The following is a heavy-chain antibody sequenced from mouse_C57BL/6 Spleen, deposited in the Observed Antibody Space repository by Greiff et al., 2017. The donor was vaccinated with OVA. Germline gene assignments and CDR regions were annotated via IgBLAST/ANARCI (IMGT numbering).Heavy chain of an antibody. Sequence: EVNLVESGGGLVKPGGSLKLSCAASGFTFSDYGMHWVRQAPEKGLEWVAYISSGSSTIYYADTVKGRFTISRDNAKNTLFLQMTSLRSEDTAMYYCARTDDGSSYGYWYFDVWGTGTTVTVSS. CDR1: GFTFSDYG. D-gene: IGHD1-1*01. J-gene: IGHJ1*03. CDR3: ARTDDGSSYGYWYFDV. V-gene: IGHV5-17*01. CDR2: ISSGSSTI.